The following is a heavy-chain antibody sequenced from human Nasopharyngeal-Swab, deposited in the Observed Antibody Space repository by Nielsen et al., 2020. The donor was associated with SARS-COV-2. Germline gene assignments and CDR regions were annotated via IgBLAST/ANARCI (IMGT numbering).Heavy chain of an antibody. J-gene: IGHJ4*02. D-gene: IGHD6-6*01. CDR3: AKLHSSSSYYFDY. V-gene: IGHV3-43*02. CDR1: GFTFYDYS. CDR2: ISGDGGST. Sequence: GGSLRLSCAASGFTFYDYSMHWVRQAPGKGLEWVSLISGDGGSTYYADSVKGRFTISRDNSKNSLYLQMNSLRTEDTALYYCAKLHSSSSYYFDYWGQGTLVTVSS.